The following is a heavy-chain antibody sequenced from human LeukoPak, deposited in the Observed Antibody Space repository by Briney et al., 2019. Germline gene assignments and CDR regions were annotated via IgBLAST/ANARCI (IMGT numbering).Heavy chain of an antibody. CDR2: IKQDGSEK. D-gene: IGHD6-19*01. V-gene: IGHV3-7*01. J-gene: IGHJ4*02. Sequence: GGSLRLSCAASEFSVGSNYMTWVRQAPGKGLEWVANIKQDGSEKYYVDSVKGRFTISRDNAKNSLYLQMNSLRAEDTAVYYCAREIIAVAGAVDYWGQGTLVTVSS. CDR1: EFSVGSNY. CDR3: AREIIAVAGAVDY.